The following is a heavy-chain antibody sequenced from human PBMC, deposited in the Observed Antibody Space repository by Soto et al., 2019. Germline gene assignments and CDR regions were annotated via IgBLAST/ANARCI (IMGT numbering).Heavy chain of an antibody. Sequence: PSVKVSCKASGYTFTSYYMHWVRQAPGQGLEWMGIINPSGGSTSYAQKFQGRVTMTRDTSTSTVYMELSSLRSEDTAVYYCASALLSDWFDPWGQGTLVTVSS. V-gene: IGHV1-46*03. J-gene: IGHJ5*02. CDR3: ASALLSDWFDP. CDR2: INPSGGST. CDR1: GYTFTSYY. D-gene: IGHD3-16*02.